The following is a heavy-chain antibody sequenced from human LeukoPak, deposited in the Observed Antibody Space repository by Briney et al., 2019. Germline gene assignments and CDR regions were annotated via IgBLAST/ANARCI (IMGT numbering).Heavy chain of an antibody. J-gene: IGHJ4*02. CDR2: IYYSGST. D-gene: IGHD3-9*01. CDR3: ARMPPLRYFEL. V-gene: IGHV4-31*03. Sequence: SETLSLTCTVSGGSISSSSYYWGWIRQHPGKGLEWIGYIYYSGSTYYNPSLKSRVTISVDTSKNQFSLKLSSVTAADTAVYYCARMPPLRYFELWGQGTLVTVSS. CDR1: GGSISSSSYY.